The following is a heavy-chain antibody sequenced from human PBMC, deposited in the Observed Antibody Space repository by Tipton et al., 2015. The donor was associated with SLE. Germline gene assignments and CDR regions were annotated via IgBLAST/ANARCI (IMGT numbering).Heavy chain of an antibody. Sequence: TLSLTYTVSGGSISSYYWSWIRQPPGKGLEWIGYIYYSGSTNYNPSLKSRVTISVDTSKNQFSLKLSSVTAADTAVYYCARGYGGGGAFDIWGQGTMVTVSS. CDR3: ARGYGGGGAFDI. CDR2: IYYSGST. D-gene: IGHD4-23*01. J-gene: IGHJ3*02. V-gene: IGHV4-59*01. CDR1: GGSISSYY.